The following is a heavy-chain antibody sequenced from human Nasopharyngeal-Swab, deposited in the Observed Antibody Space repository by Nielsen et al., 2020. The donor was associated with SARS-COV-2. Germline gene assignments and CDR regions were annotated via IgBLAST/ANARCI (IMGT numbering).Heavy chain of an antibody. CDR2: IYYSGST. CDR1: GASINSRDYY. D-gene: IGHD4-23*01. CDR3: ARDTNYGGESLSGTFDI. V-gene: IGHV4-30-4*01. Sequence: LRLSCTVSGASINSRDYYWSWIRQPPGKGLEWIGYIYYSGSTHYDPSLKSRVTISMDTSKNPFSLNMTSVSAADTAVYYCARDTNYGGESLSGTFDIWGQGTMVTVSS. J-gene: IGHJ3*02.